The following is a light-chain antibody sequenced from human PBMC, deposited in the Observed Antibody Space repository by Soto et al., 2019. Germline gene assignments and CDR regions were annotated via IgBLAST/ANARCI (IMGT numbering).Light chain of an antibody. J-gene: IGKJ1*01. CDR2: EAS. V-gene: IGKV1-27*01. Sequence: QMTQSPSSLSASVGDRVTITCRASQDISNYLAWYQQKPGGAPKHLIYEASTLQSGVPSRFSGSGSGADFTLTISSLQPEDVAIYYCQKYNDAPRTFGQGTRVEMK. CDR1: QDISNY. CDR3: QKYNDAPRT.